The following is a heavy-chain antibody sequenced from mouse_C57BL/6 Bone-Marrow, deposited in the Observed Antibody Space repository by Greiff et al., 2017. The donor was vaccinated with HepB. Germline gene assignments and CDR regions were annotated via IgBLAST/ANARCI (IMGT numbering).Heavy chain of an antibody. D-gene: IGHD2-3*01. CDR2: IWGVGST. CDR3: ASDEDGSAFAY. CDR1: GFSLTSYG. V-gene: IGHV2-6*01. Sequence: VQGVESGPGLVAPSQSLSITCTVSGFSLTSYGVDWVRQSPGKGLEWLGVIWGVGSTNYNAALKSRLSISKDNSKSQVFLKMNSLQTDDTAMYYCASDEDGSAFAYWGQGTLVTVSA. J-gene: IGHJ3*01.